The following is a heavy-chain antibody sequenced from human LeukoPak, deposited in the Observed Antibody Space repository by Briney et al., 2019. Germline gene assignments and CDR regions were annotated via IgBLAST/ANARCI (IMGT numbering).Heavy chain of an antibody. D-gene: IGHD3-9*01. CDR2: IWYDGSNK. J-gene: IGHJ6*04. V-gene: IGHV3-33*01. CDR1: GFTFSSYG. CDR3: ARYVHDIFTGWPEGDYGMDV. Sequence: QPGRSLRLSCAASGFTFSSYGMHWVRQAPGKGLEWVAVIWYDGSNKYYADSVKGRFTISRDNSKNTLYLQMNSLRAEDTAVYYCARYVHDIFTGWPEGDYGMDVWGKGTTVTVSS.